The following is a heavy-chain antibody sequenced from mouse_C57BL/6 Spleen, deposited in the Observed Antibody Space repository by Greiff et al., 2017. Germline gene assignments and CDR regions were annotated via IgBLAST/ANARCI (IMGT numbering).Heavy chain of an antibody. Sequence: EVQLQESGPGLVKPSQSLSLTCSVTGYSITCGYYWNWIRQFPGNKLEWMGYISYDGSNNYNPSLKNRISITRDTSKNQFFLKLNSVTTEDTATYYCASGAGDYDPFAYWGQGTLVTVSA. J-gene: IGHJ3*01. V-gene: IGHV3-6*01. CDR3: ASGAGDYDPFAY. D-gene: IGHD2-4*01. CDR2: ISYDGSN. CDR1: GYSITCGYY.